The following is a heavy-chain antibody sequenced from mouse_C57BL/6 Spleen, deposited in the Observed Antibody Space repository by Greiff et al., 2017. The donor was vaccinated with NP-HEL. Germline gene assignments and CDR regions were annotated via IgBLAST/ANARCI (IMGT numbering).Heavy chain of an antibody. CDR2: IDPEDGET. D-gene: IGHD1-1*01. CDR1: GFTITDYY. CDR3: ARLAYYGSHGRYFDY. V-gene: IGHV14-2*01. Sequence: VHVKQSGAELVKPGASVKLSCTASGFTITDYYMHWVKQRPEQGLEWIGRIDPEDGETNYAPKFKGKATMTADTSSNTAYLQLSSLTAEDTAVYYCARLAYYGSHGRYFDYWGQGTTLTVSS. J-gene: IGHJ2*01.